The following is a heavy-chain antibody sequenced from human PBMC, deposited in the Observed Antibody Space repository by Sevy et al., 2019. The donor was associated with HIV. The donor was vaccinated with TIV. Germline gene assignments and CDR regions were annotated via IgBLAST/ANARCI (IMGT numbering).Heavy chain of an antibody. V-gene: IGHV3-30*18. D-gene: IGHD1-26*01. CDR2: ISHDGINE. CDR1: GFSFSYYG. CDR3: ANAYSGSYSHSYLYALDV. J-gene: IGHJ6*02. Sequence: GGSLRLSCTGSGFSFSYYGIHWVRQAPGKGLDWVALISHDGINEYYADSVKGRFTISRDNSKNTVYLEMNRLRNEDTALYFCANAYSGSYSHSYLYALDVWGQGPTVTVSS.